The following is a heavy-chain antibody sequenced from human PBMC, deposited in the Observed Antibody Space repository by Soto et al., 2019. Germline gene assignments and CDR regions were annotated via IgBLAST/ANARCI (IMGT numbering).Heavy chain of an antibody. J-gene: IGHJ5*02. Sequence: GGSLRLSCAASGFTFRSYTMNWIRQTPGQGLEWVSGISSNAAYIYYADSVRGRFTISRDNAENFVYLQMSSLRVEDTAVYYCARDAGRVSSAVGWFDPWGQGVLVTVFS. CDR2: ISSNAAYI. D-gene: IGHD6-19*01. CDR1: GFTFRSYT. CDR3: ARDAGRVSSAVGWFDP. V-gene: IGHV3-21*06.